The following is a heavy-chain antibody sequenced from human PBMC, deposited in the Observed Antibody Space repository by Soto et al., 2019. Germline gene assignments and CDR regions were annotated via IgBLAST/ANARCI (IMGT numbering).Heavy chain of an antibody. CDR3: AKDLLGAIQFDY. Sequence: PGGSLRLSCAASGFTFSSYGMHWVRQAPGKGLEWVAVISYDGSNKYYADSVKGRFTISRDNSKNTLYLQMNSLRAEDTAVYYCAKDLLGAIQFDYWGQGTLVPVSS. D-gene: IGHD1-26*01. CDR1: GFTFSSYG. CDR2: ISYDGSNK. J-gene: IGHJ4*02. V-gene: IGHV3-30*18.